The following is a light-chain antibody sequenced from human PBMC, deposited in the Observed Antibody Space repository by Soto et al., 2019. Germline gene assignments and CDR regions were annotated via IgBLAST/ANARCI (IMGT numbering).Light chain of an antibody. CDR1: SGYSNYA. CDR2: LNNDGSH. Sequence: QAVVTQSPSASASLGASVKLTCTLGSGYSNYAIAWHQQQPDKGPRYLMKLNNDGSHTKGDGIPDRFSGSSSGAERYLTISNVQSEDEGDYYCQAWGTGIRVFGGGTQLTVL. V-gene: IGLV4-69*01. J-gene: IGLJ3*02. CDR3: QAWGTGIRV.